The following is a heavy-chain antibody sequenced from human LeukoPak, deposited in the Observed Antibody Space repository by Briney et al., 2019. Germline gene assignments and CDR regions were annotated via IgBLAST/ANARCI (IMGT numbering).Heavy chain of an antibody. J-gene: IGHJ6*02. V-gene: IGHV5-10-1*01. CDR3: ARQDKDYYGSGRFRYGMDV. CDR1: GYSFTSYW. CDR2: IDPSDSYT. Sequence: GESLKISCKGSGYSFTSYWISWVRQMPGKGLEWMGRIDPSDSYTNYSPSFQGHVTISTDKSISTAYLQWSSLKASDTAMYYCARQDKDYYGSGRFRYGMDVWGQGTTVTVSS. D-gene: IGHD3-10*01.